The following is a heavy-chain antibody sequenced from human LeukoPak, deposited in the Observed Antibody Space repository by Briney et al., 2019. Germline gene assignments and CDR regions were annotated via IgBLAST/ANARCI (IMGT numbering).Heavy chain of an antibody. CDR2: TYYRSRWYS. D-gene: IGHD2-8*01. CDR3: ARTKGHLDL. V-gene: IGHV6-1*01. CDR1: GDSVSSANAA. Sequence: SQTLSLTCAISGDSVSSANAAWNWIRQSPSRGLEWLGRTYYRSRWYSEYARSVKSRITIDPDTSKNQFPLQLNSVTPEDAAVYYCARTKGHLDLWGRGTLVTVSS. J-gene: IGHJ2*01.